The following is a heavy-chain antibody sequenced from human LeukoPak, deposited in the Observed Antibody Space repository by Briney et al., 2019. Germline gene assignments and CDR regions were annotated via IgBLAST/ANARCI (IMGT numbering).Heavy chain of an antibody. V-gene: IGHV3-7*01. J-gene: IGHJ5*02. CDR2: IKRDGSEK. CDR3: ARDQSSVAGTTYNWFDP. D-gene: IGHD6-19*01. CDR1: GFTFRSYW. Sequence: GGSLRLFCATSGFTFRSYWMSWVRQAPGEGLEWVASIKRDGSEKYYVDSVKGRFTISRDNAKNSLYLQMNSLRAEDTAVYYCARDQSSVAGTTYNWFDPWGQGTLVTVSS.